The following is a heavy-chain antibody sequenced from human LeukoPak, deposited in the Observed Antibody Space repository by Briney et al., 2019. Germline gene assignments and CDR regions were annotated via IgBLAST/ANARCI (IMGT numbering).Heavy chain of an antibody. D-gene: IGHD5-24*01. Sequence: PGGSLRLSCAASGFTFSSYEMNWVRQAPGKGLEWVSYISSSGSTIYYADSVKGRFTISRDNAKNSLYLQMNSLRAEDTAVYYCARVSGLQSFDYWGQGTLVTVSS. CDR3: ARVSGLQSFDY. J-gene: IGHJ4*02. CDR2: ISSSGSTI. V-gene: IGHV3-48*03. CDR1: GFTFSSYE.